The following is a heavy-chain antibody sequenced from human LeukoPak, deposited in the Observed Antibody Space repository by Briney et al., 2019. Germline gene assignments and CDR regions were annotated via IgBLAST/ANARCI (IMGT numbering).Heavy chain of an antibody. V-gene: IGHV4-61*01. J-gene: IGHJ6*02. D-gene: IGHD3-22*01. CDR3: ASGPDYYDSSGYKYYYGMDV. CDR2: IYYSGST. CDR1: GGSISSSSYY. Sequence: SETLSLTCTVSGGSISSSSYYWSWIRQPPGKGLEWIGYIYYSGSTNHNPSLKSRVTISVDTSKNQFSLKLSSVTAADTAVYYCASGPDYYDSSGYKYYYGMDVWGQGTTVTVSS.